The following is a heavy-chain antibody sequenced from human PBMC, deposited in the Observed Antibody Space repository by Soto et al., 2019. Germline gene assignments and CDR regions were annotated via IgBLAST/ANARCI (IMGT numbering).Heavy chain of an antibody. V-gene: IGHV3-23*01. CDR1: GFTFSTDA. J-gene: IGHJ6*02. Sequence: GGSLRLSCAASGFTFSTDAMSWVRQAPGKGLEWVSTISGSGGNTYYADSVKGRFTISRDNSKNTLYLQMNSLRAEDTAVYYCARELNYGSENADYYYYGMDVWGQGTTVTVSS. D-gene: IGHD3-10*01. CDR2: ISGSGGNT. CDR3: ARELNYGSENADYYYYGMDV.